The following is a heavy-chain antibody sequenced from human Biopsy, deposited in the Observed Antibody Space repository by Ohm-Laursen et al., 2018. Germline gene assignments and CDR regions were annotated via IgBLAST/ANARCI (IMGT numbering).Heavy chain of an antibody. Sequence: SLRLSCSAPGFTFDDYAMHWIRQAPGKGLEWVSGISWNSGSVVYADSVKGRFTISRDNAKNSLYLQMHSLRAEDTAFYYCAKASGYSSGWPIDYWGQGNLVTVSS. CDR2: ISWNSGSV. D-gene: IGHD6-19*01. V-gene: IGHV3-9*01. CDR3: AKASGYSSGWPIDY. J-gene: IGHJ4*02. CDR1: GFTFDDYA.